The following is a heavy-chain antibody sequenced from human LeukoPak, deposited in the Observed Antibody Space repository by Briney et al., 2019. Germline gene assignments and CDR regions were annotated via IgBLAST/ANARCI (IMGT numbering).Heavy chain of an antibody. CDR1: GGSITSYY. Sequence: SETLFLTCTVSGGSITSYYWNWIRQPPGKGLEWIGYIYYSGSTNYNPSLKSRVTMSVDTSKSQFSLKLSSVTAADTAVYYCARGSTPDYWGQGTLVTVSS. D-gene: IGHD1-26*01. CDR2: IYYSGST. V-gene: IGHV4-59*01. CDR3: ARGSTPDY. J-gene: IGHJ4*02.